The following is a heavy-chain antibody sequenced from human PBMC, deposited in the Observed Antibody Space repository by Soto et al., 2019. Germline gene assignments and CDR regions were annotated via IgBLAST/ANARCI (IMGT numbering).Heavy chain of an antibody. CDR2: ISSSSSYI. D-gene: IGHD5-12*01. V-gene: IGHV3-21*01. CDR3: ARDSNDSGYDSVFVFDP. CDR1: GFTFSSYS. J-gene: IGHJ5*02. Sequence: EVQLVESGGGLVKPGGSLRLSCAASGFTFSSYSMNWVRQAPGKGLEWVSSISSSSSYIYYADSVKGRFTISRDNAKNSLYLQMNSLRAEDTAVYYCARDSNDSGYDSVFVFDPWGQGTLVTVSS.